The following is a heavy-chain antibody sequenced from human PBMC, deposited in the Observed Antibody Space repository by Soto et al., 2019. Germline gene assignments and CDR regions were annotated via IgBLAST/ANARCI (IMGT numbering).Heavy chain of an antibody. J-gene: IGHJ6*02. Sequence: QVQLVQSGAEVKKPGSSVKVSCKASGGTFSSYAISWVRQAPGQGLEWLGGIIPIFGTANYAQKFQGRVTITPDESTSTAYMERSSLRSEDTAVYYCARDAPTGYLVEATVYGMDVWGQGTTVTVSS. CDR2: IIPIFGTA. V-gene: IGHV1-69*01. CDR3: ARDAPTGYLVEATVYGMDV. CDR1: GGTFSSYA. D-gene: IGHD4-17*01.